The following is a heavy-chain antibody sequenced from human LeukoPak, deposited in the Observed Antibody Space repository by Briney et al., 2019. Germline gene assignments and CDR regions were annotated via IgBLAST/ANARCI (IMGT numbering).Heavy chain of an antibody. V-gene: IGHV1-3*01. D-gene: IGHD3-22*01. CDR1: GYTFTSYA. Sequence: ASVKVSCKASGYTFTSYAMHWVRQAPGQRLEWMGWINAGNGNTKYSQMFQGRVTITRDTSANTAYMELSSLRSEDTAGYYCARGDDYYDSSGYYPGAYWGQGTLVTVSS. CDR3: ARGDDYYDSSGYYPGAY. CDR2: INAGNGNT. J-gene: IGHJ4*02.